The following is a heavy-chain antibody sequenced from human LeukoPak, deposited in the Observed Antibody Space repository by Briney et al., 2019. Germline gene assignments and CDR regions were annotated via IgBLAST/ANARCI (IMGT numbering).Heavy chain of an antibody. D-gene: IGHD1-26*01. Sequence: KPSETLSLTCTVSGGSISSSGYYWGWIRQSPGKGLEWIASIYYSGSTYCNPSLKSRVTISVDTSKNQFSLQLTSVTAADTAVYYCARRVWEPSGFDYWGQGTLVTVSS. J-gene: IGHJ4*02. CDR3: ARRVWEPSGFDY. CDR2: IYYSGST. V-gene: IGHV4-39*01. CDR1: GGSISSSGYY.